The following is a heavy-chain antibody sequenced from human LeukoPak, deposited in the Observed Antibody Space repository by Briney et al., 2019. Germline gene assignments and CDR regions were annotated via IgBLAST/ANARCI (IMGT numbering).Heavy chain of an antibody. D-gene: IGHD3-22*01. J-gene: IGHJ4*02. CDR3: ARGEYYDSSASTNFDY. CDR1: GYTFTNYA. Sequence: ASVKVSCKASGYTFTNYAMNWVRQAPGQGLEWMGWINTNTGNPTYAQGFTGRFVFSLDTSVSTAFLQISSLKAEDTAVYYCARGEYYDSSASTNFDYWGQGTLVTVSS. CDR2: INTNTGNP. V-gene: IGHV7-4-1*02.